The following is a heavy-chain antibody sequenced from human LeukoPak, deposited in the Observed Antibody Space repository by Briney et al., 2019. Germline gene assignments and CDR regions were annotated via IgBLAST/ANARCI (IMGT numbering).Heavy chain of an antibody. D-gene: IGHD6-6*01. V-gene: IGHV4-39*01. Sequence: KPSETLSLTCTASGGSISSSSYYWGWIRQPPGKGLEWIGSIYYSGSTYYNPSLKSRVTISVDTSKNQFSLKLSSVTAADTALYYCARLHYSSWSFDYWGQGTLVTVSS. J-gene: IGHJ4*02. CDR3: ARLHYSSWSFDY. CDR1: GGSISSSSYY. CDR2: IYYSGST.